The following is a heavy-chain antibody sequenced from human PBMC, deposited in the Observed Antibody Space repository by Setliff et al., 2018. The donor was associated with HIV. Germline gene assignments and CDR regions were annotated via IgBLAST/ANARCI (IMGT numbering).Heavy chain of an antibody. V-gene: IGHV1-2*02. CDR2: INPNSGGT. Sequence: ASVKVSCKASGYTFTGYYMHWVRQAPGQGLEWMGWINPNSGGTNYAQKLQGRVTMTTDTSTSTAYMELRSLRSDDTAVYYCARVPYNFWSGYPLDYWGQGTLVTVSS. CDR3: ARVPYNFWSGYPLDY. CDR1: GYTFTGYY. J-gene: IGHJ4*02. D-gene: IGHD3-3*01.